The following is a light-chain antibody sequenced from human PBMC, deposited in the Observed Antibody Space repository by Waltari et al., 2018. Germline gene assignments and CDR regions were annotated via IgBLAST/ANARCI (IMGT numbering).Light chain of an antibody. CDR2: WAS. CDR3: QQYYSTPYT. J-gene: IGKJ2*01. Sequence: DIVMTQSPDSLAVSLGERATINFKSSQSVLCSSNNKNYLAWYQQKPGQPPKLLIYWASTRESGVPDRLSGSGSGTDFTLTISSLQAEDVAVYYCQQYYSTPYTFGQGAKLEI. V-gene: IGKV4-1*01. CDR1: QSVLCSSNNKNY.